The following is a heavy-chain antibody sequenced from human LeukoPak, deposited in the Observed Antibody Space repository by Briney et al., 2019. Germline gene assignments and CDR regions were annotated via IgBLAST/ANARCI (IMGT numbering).Heavy chain of an antibody. D-gene: IGHD2-2*01. V-gene: IGHV4-59*01. J-gene: IGHJ4*02. CDR3: ATEYCASSSCRFDS. CDR2: IYNSGST. CDR1: GFTFSSYW. Sequence: GSLRLSCAASGFTFSSYWMSWIRQSPGKGPEWIGYIYNSGSTNYNPSLKSRVTISLDTSKKQFSLKLTSVTAADTAIYYCATEYCASSSCRFDSWGQGTLVTVSS.